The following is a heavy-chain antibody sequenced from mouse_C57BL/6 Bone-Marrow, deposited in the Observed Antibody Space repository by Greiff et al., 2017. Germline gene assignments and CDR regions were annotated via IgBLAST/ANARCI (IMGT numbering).Heavy chain of an antibody. CDR3: AREDGYYV. CDR2: INPSTGGT. Sequence: EVQLQQSGPELVKPGASVKISCKASGYSFTGYYMNWVKQSPEKSLEWIGAINPSTGGTTYNQKFKAKATLTVDKSSSTAYMQLKSLTSEDSAVYYCAREDGYYVWGQGTTLTVSS. V-gene: IGHV1-42*01. J-gene: IGHJ2*01. CDR1: GYSFTGYY. D-gene: IGHD2-3*01.